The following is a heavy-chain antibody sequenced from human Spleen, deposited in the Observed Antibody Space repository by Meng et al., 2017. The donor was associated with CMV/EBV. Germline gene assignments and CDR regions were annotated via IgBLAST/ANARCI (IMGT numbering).Heavy chain of an antibody. D-gene: IGHD6-6*01. Sequence: ASVKVSCKASGGTFSSYAISWVRQAPGQGLEWMGWMNPNSGNTGYAQKFQGRVTMTRNTSISTAYMELSSLRSEDTAVYYCASWEYSSSSTMRWYYYGMDVWGQGTTVTVSS. J-gene: IGHJ6*02. CDR1: GGTFSSYA. CDR2: MNPNSGNT. V-gene: IGHV1-8*02. CDR3: ASWEYSSSSTMRWYYYGMDV.